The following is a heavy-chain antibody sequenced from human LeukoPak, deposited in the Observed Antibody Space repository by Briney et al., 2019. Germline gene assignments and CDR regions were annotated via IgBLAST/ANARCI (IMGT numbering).Heavy chain of an antibody. J-gene: IGHJ2*01. CDR1: GGSIRSYY. CDR2: IYYSGST. V-gene: IGHV4-59*01. Sequence: SETLSLTCTVSGGSIRSYYWSWIRQPPGKGLEWIGYIYYSGSTNYNPSLKSRVTISVDTSKNQFSLKLSSVTAADTAVYYCARAGGSSWHQGYFDLWGRGTLVTVSS. D-gene: IGHD6-13*01. CDR3: ARAGGSSWHQGYFDL.